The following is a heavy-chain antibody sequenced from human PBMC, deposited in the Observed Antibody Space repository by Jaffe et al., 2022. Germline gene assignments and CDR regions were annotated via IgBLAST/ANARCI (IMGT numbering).Heavy chain of an antibody. Sequence: EVQLVESGGGLVKPGGSLRLSCAASGFTFSNAWMSWVRQAPGKGLEWVGRIKSKTDGGTTDYAAPVKGRFTISRDDSKNTLYLQMNSLKTEDTAVYYCTTGTISVKYGDYFGPDYWGQGTLVTVSS. CDR2: IKSKTDGGTT. D-gene: IGHD4-17*01. J-gene: IGHJ4*02. CDR3: TTGTISVKYGDYFGPDY. V-gene: IGHV3-15*01. CDR1: GFTFSNAW.